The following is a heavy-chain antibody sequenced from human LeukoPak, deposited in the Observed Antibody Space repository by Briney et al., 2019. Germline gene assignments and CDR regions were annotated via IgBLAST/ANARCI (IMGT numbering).Heavy chain of an antibody. CDR3: AKDYKPYYDFWSGYSANWFDP. V-gene: IGHV3-43*02. D-gene: IGHD3-3*01. CDR2: ISGDGGST. J-gene: IGHJ5*02. CDR1: GFTFDDYA. Sequence: GGSLRLSCAAPGFTFDDYAMHWVRQAPGKGLEWVSLISGDGGSTYYADSVKGRFTISRDNSKNSLYLQMNSLRTEDTALYYCAKDYKPYYDFWSGYSANWFDPWGQGTLVTVSS.